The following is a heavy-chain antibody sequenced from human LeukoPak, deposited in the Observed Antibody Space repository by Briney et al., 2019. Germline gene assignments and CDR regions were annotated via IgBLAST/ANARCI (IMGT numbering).Heavy chain of an antibody. V-gene: IGHV1-18*01. J-gene: IGHJ4*02. CDR3: ARVVAAAGDFDY. D-gene: IGHD6-13*01. CDR1: GGTFSSYA. CDR2: ISAYNGNT. Sequence: ASVKVSCKASGGTFSSYAISWVRQAPGQGLEWMGWISAYNGNTNYAQKLQGRVTMTTDTSTSTAYMELRSLRSDDTAVYYCARVVAAAGDFDYWGQGTLVTVSS.